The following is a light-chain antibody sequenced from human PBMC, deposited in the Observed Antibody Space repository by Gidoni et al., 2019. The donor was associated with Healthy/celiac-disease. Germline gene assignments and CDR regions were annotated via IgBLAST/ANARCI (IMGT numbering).Light chain of an antibody. V-gene: IGLV1-44*01. CDR1: SSNIGSNT. J-gene: IGLJ3*02. CDR3: AAWDDSSWV. CDR2: SNN. Sequence: QSVLTQPPSASGTPGQRVTISCSGSSSNIGSNTVNWYQQLPGTPPKLLIYSNNQRPSGVPDRFSGSKSGTSASLAISGLQSEDEADYYCAAWDDSSWVFGGGTKLTVL.